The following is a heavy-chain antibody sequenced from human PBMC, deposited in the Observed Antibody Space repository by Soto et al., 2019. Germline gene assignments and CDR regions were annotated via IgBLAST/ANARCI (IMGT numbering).Heavy chain of an antibody. CDR1: GGSFSGYY. CDR3: ARPVTPYYIYGIDV. J-gene: IGHJ6*02. V-gene: IGHV4-34*01. D-gene: IGHD4-4*01. CDR2: INHSGST. Sequence: PSETLSLTCAVYGGSFSGYYWTWIRQPPGKGLEWIGEINHSGSTNYNPSLKSRVTISVDTSKNQFSLKLTSVTAADTAVYYCARPVTPYYIYGIDVCGQVTTVTVSS.